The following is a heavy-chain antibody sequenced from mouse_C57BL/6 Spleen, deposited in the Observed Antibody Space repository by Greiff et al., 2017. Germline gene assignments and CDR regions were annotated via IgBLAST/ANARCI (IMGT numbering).Heavy chain of an antibody. CDR1: GFSLTSYG. CDR2: IWRGGST. D-gene: IGHD1-1*01. J-gene: IGHJ1*03. Sequence: QVQLQQPGPGLVQPSQSLSITCTVSGFSLTSYGVHWVRQSPGKGLEWLGVIWRGGSTDYNAAFMSRLSITTDNSKSKVFFKMNSLQADDTAIYYCAKDYSRWYFDVWGTGTPVTVSS. V-gene: IGHV2-5*01. CDR3: AKDYSRWYFDV.